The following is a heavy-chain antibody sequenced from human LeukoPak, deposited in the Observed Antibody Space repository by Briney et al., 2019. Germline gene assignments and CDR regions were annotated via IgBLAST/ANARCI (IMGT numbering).Heavy chain of an antibody. Sequence: GGSLRLSCAASGFTFSSYAMSWVRQAPGKGLEWVAVISYDGSNKYYADSVKGRFTISRDNSKNTLYLQMNSLRAEDTAVYYCARVGYSSSWYLFDYWGQGTLVTVSS. V-gene: IGHV3-30-3*01. J-gene: IGHJ4*02. CDR2: ISYDGSNK. CDR1: GFTFSSYA. CDR3: ARVGYSSSWYLFDY. D-gene: IGHD6-13*01.